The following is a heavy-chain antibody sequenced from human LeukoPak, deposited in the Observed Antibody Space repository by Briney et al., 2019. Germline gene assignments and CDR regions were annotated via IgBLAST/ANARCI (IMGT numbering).Heavy chain of an antibody. Sequence: PSETLSLTCTVSGGSISSTSIYYWGWIRQPPGKGLEWIGSVYSTGSTTGSTYYNPSLKSRVTISADTSKNQFSLKPNSVTAADTAVYYCARLSAMAHDAFDIWGQGTMVTVSS. J-gene: IGHJ3*02. CDR2: VYSTGSTTGST. V-gene: IGHV4-39*01. CDR3: ARLSAMAHDAFDI. D-gene: IGHD2-2*01. CDR1: GGSISSTSIYY.